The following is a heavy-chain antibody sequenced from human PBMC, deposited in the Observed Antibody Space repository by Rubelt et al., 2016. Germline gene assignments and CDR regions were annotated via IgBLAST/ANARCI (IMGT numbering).Heavy chain of an antibody. J-gene: IGHJ4*02. CDR3: ARHDYDSSGYYLEGFDY. CDR2: ISYGGSI. CDR1: GGSISSSSYY. D-gene: IGHD3-22*01. V-gene: IGHV4-39*01. Sequence: QLQLQESGPGLVKPSETLSLTCTVSGGSISSSSYYWGWIRQPPGKGLEWIGSISYGGSIYYNPSLNSRLTISVDTSKNQFAPRLGYVSAAETAVYYGARHDYDSSGYYLEGFDYWGQGTLVTVSS.